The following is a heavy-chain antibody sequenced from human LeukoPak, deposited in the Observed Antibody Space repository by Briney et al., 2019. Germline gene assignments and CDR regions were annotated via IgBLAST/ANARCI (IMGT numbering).Heavy chain of an antibody. CDR1: GGSFSGYY. J-gene: IGHJ6*03. Sequence: ASETLSLTCAVYGGSFSGYYWSWIRQPPGKGLEWIGEINHSGSTNYNPSLKSRVTISVDTSKNQFSLKLSSVTAADTAVYYCARSRRRNYYGSGSYYTIGPYYYYYMDVWGKGTTVTVSS. V-gene: IGHV4-34*01. CDR3: ARSRRRNYYGSGSYYTIGPYYYYYMDV. CDR2: INHSGST. D-gene: IGHD3-10*01.